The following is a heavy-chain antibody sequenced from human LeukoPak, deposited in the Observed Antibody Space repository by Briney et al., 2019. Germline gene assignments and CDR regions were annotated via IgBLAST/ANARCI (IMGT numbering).Heavy chain of an antibody. CDR2: LYNSGST. Sequence: PSETLSLTCTVSGSSISSYYWTWMRQPPGKGLEWIGHLYNSGSTNYNPSLKSRPTISLDMSNNQFSLKLTSVTAADTAVYYCARGVTSPLDALDIWGQGTTVTVSS. D-gene: IGHD1-26*01. J-gene: IGHJ3*02. CDR1: GSSISSYY. V-gene: IGHV4-59*01. CDR3: ARGVTSPLDALDI.